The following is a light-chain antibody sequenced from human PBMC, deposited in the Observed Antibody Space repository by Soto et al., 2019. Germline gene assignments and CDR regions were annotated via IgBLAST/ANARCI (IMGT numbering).Light chain of an antibody. CDR2: YDN. J-gene: IGLJ1*01. CDR1: NSNIGSNT. CDR3: AAWDDSLNGRV. Sequence: QSVLTQPPSASGTPGQSVTISCSGINSNIGSNTVNWYQQLPGTAPKLLIYYDNLRPSGVPDRISGSKSGTSASLAIGGLQSDDEADYYCAAWDDSLNGRVFGTGTKVTVL. V-gene: IGLV1-44*01.